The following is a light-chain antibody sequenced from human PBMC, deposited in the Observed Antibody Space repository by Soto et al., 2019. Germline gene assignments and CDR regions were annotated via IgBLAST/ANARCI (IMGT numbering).Light chain of an antibody. Sequence: QSALTQPASVSGSPGQSITISCTGTNSDVGSYNYVSWHQQHPGKAPKLMIYNVYDRPSGISNRFSGSKSSNTASLTISGLQGEDEADYYCSSYTISRTYVFGTGTQLTVL. CDR3: SSYTISRTYV. V-gene: IGLV2-14*03. CDR2: NVY. CDR1: NSDVGSYNY. J-gene: IGLJ1*01.